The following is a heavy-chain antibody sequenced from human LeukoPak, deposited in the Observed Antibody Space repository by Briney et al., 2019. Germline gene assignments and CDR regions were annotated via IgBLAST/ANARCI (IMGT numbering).Heavy chain of an antibody. CDR1: GFTLSSSA. Sequence: ASVKVSCQASGFTLSSSAMQGVRQARGQRLEWIGWIVVGSGNTNYAPKFQERVTITRDMSTSTAYMELSSLRSEDTAVYYCAACYSGSYFGAFDIWGQGTMVTVSS. D-gene: IGHD1-26*01. CDR3: AACYSGSYFGAFDI. J-gene: IGHJ3*02. CDR2: IVVGSGNT. V-gene: IGHV1-58*02.